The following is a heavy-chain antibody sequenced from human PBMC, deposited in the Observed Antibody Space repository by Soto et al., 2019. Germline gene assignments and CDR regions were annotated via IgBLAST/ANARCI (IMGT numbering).Heavy chain of an antibody. Sequence: EVQLVESGGGLVQPGGSLRLSCAASGFTFSTYWMHWVRQAPGEGLVWVSRIKSDGSSTHYADSVKGRFTISRDNAGNTLYLQMNSLRGEDTAVYYCARVTSGHDAGPYDYWGQGTLVTVSS. V-gene: IGHV3-74*01. D-gene: IGHD5-12*01. CDR3: ARVTSGHDAGPYDY. CDR1: GFTFSTYW. J-gene: IGHJ4*02. CDR2: IKSDGSST.